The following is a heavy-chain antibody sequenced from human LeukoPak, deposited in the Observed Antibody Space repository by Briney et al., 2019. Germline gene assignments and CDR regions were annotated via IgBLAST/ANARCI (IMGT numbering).Heavy chain of an antibody. CDR2: ISHSGRI. CDR3: ARGGTYYDY. Sequence: SETLSLTCAVYGGSFSGYYWNWIRQPPGKGLEWIGEISHSGRINYNPSLKSRVTMSVDTSKNQFSLKLISVTAADTAVYYCARGGTYYDYWGPGTLVTVSS. D-gene: IGHD1-26*01. J-gene: IGHJ4*02. V-gene: IGHV4-34*01. CDR1: GGSFSGYY.